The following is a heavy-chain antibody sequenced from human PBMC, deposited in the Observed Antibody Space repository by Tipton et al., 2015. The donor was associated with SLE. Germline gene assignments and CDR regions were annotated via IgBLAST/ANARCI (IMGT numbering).Heavy chain of an antibody. V-gene: IGHV3-53*05. J-gene: IGHJ4*02. CDR1: GFTFSSYE. CDR3: ARDRGSGWFDFDY. D-gene: IGHD6-19*01. Sequence: GSLRLSCTASGFTFSSYEMNWVRQAPGKGLEWVSVIYSGGSTYYADSVKGRFTISRDNSKNTLYLQMNSLRAEDTAVYYCARDRGSGWFDFDYWGQGTLVTVSS. CDR2: IYSGGST.